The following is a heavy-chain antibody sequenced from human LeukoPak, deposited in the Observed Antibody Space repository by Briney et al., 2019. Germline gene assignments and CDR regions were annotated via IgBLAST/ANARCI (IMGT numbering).Heavy chain of an antibody. J-gene: IGHJ6*02. V-gene: IGHV4-39*07. CDR3: ARDLGGYPFFMDV. CDR1: GGSTRSGRHH. CDR2: LDESGRP. Sequence: SETLSLTCSVSGGSTRSGRHHWAWVRQPPGKGLEFIGSLDESGRPYYNAPLKSRVTISEDSSGKQFSLNLSSVTAADTAVYYCARDLGGYPFFMDVWGQGTTVTVSS. D-gene: IGHD2-15*01.